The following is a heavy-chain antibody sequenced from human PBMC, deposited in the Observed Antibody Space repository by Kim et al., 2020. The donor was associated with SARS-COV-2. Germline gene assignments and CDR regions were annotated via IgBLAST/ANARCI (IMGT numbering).Heavy chain of an antibody. V-gene: IGHV1-69*04. D-gene: IGHD1-26*01. J-gene: IGHJ5*02. CDR3: ARDPIVGATKWFDP. Sequence: AQKCQGRVTITADKSTSTAYMELSSLRSEDTAVYYCARDPIVGATKWFDPWGQGTLVTVSS.